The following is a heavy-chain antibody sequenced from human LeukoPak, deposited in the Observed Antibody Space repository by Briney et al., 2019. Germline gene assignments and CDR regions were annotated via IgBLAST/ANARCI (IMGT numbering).Heavy chain of an antibody. D-gene: IGHD2-15*01. Sequence: ASVKVSCKASGYTFTSYDINWVRQATGQGLEWMGWMNPNSGNTGYAQKFQGRVTMTRNTSISTAYMELSSPRSEDTAVYYCARGNYCSGGSCPHGFWFDPWGQGTLVTVSS. CDR1: GYTFTSYD. CDR2: MNPNSGNT. V-gene: IGHV1-8*01. CDR3: ARGNYCSGGSCPHGFWFDP. J-gene: IGHJ5*02.